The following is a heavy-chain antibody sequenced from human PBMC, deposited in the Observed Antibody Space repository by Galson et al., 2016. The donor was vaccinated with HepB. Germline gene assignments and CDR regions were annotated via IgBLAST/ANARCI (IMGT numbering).Heavy chain of an antibody. CDR3: ARGIHSSGYF. CDR2: VHYNGAT. D-gene: IGHD3-22*01. V-gene: IGHV4-39*07. Sequence: SETLSLTCTVSGGSITNTIYLWAWIRQPPGKGPECIGSVHYNGATQYNPSPTSRVSISLHTSKNQLSLRLDSVTAADTAIYYCARGIHSSGYFWGQGILVTVSS. CDR1: GGSITNTIYL. J-gene: IGHJ4*02.